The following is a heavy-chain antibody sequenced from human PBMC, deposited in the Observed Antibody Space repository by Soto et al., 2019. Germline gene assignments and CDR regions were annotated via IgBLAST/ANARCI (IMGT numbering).Heavy chain of an antibody. J-gene: IGHJ4*02. CDR1: GFTFSTYS. D-gene: IGHD3-3*01. Sequence: EVQLVESGGGLVQPGGSLRLSCVASGFTFSTYSMNWVRQAPGKGLEWISYISSSSSTTYADSVKGRFTISRDNAKNSLYLQMNSLRDEDTGVYYCARTIWSGYFQADYWGQGTLVTVSS. CDR2: ISSSSSTT. CDR3: ARTIWSGYFQADY. V-gene: IGHV3-48*02.